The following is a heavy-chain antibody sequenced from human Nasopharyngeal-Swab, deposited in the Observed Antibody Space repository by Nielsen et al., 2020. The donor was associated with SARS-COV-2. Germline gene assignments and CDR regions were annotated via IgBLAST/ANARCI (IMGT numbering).Heavy chain of an antibody. V-gene: IGHV5-51*01. J-gene: IGHJ4*02. CDR3: ARRSIRYSSGWYGGGFFDY. D-gene: IGHD6-19*01. CDR2: IYPGDSDT. Sequence: GGSLRLSCKGSGYRFTSYWIGWVRQMPGKGLEWMGIIYPGDSDTRYSPSFQGQVTISADKSISTAYLQWSSLKASDTAMYYCARRSIRYSSGWYGGGFFDYWGQGTLVTVSS. CDR1: GYRFTSYW.